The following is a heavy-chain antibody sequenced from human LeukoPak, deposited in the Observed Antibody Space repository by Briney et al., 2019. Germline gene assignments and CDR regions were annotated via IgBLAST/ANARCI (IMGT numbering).Heavy chain of an antibody. CDR2: ISSSSSTI. Sequence: GGSLRLSCAAYVFTFSSYSMNWVRQAPGKGLEWVSYISSSSSTIYYADSVKGRFTISRDNAKNSLYLQMNSLRAEDTAVYYCARGDSGSYGALDIWGQGTMVTVSS. D-gene: IGHD1-26*01. CDR3: ARGDSGSYGALDI. V-gene: IGHV3-48*01. J-gene: IGHJ3*02. CDR1: VFTFSSYS.